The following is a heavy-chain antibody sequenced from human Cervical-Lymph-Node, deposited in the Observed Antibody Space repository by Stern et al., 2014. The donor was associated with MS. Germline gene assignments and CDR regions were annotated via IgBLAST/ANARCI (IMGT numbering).Heavy chain of an antibody. J-gene: IGHJ4*02. CDR1: GFTFSNHA. CDR2: ISNRGDGT. D-gene: IGHD2/OR15-2a*01. CDR3: AKASRTSMFDY. Sequence: VQLVQSGGGLVQPGGSLRLSCAASGFTFSNHAMNWVRQAPGTGLEWISTISNRGDGTYYADSVTGRFTISRDSSKDTVFLQMSNLRVEDTAVYYCAKASRTSMFDYWGQGTLVTVSS. V-gene: IGHV3-23*04.